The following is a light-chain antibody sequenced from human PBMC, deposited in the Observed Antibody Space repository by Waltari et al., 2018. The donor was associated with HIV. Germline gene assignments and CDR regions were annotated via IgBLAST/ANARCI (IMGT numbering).Light chain of an antibody. CDR3: QQTYTIPPT. CDR2: WAS. J-gene: IGKJ4*01. Sequence: DIVMTQSPDSLAVSLGDGAPITCKSSQNVFYSPNNKNYFSWYQHKPGQPPKLIIYWASSRQAGVPDRFSGSGSGTDFTLTISSLQAEDVAVYFCQQTYTIPPTFGGGTKVEIK. CDR1: QNVFYSPNNKNY. V-gene: IGKV4-1*01.